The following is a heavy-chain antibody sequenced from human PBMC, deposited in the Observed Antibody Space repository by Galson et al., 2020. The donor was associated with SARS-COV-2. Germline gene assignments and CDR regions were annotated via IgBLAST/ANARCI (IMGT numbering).Heavy chain of an antibody. J-gene: IGHJ4*02. Sequence: GESLKISCGASGFTFSTYEINWVRQAPGQGLEWISYISSSATSVYYADSVKGRFTISRDNAKKLVYLQMNSLRGEDTAIYYCARGSGGYSSLNFDYWGQGTLVTVSS. CDR1: GFTFSTYE. CDR2: ISSSATSV. CDR3: ARGSGGYSSLNFDY. V-gene: IGHV3-48*03. D-gene: IGHD5-12*01.